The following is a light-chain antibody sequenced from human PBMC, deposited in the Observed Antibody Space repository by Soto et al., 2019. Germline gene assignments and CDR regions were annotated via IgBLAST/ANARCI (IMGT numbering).Light chain of an antibody. CDR2: GAS. J-gene: IGKJ1*01. Sequence: EIVLTQSPGTLSLSPGERATLSCRASQSVNSSYLAWYQQKPGQAPRLLIYGASSRATGIPDRFSGSGSGIDFTLTISRLEPEDFAVYYCQQYGSSPLFGQGTKVDIK. CDR1: QSVNSSY. CDR3: QQYGSSPL. V-gene: IGKV3-20*01.